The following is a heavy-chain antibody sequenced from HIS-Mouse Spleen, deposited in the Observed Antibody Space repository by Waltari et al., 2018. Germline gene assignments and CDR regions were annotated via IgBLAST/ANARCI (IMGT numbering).Heavy chain of an antibody. Sequence: QLQLQESGPGLVKPSETLSLTCTVSGGSISSSSYYWGWIRQPPGKGLEWIGSIYYSGSTYYNPSLKSRVTISVDTSKNQFSLKLSSVTAADTAVYYCARAANGYSYGLDWFDPWGQGTLVTVSS. CDR1: GGSISSSSYY. J-gene: IGHJ5*02. D-gene: IGHD5-18*01. CDR2: IYYSGST. CDR3: ARAANGYSYGLDWFDP. V-gene: IGHV4-39*07.